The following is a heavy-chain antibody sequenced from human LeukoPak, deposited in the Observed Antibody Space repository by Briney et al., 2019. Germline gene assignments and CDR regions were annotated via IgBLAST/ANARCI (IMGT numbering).Heavy chain of an antibody. CDR2: INHSGDT. CDR1: DGPITTYY. J-gene: IGHJ3*02. D-gene: IGHD1-26*01. CDR3: ARAFSERIRSFDI. Sequence: PSETLSLTCTVSDGPITTYYWNWIRQPPGKGLEWIGYINHSGDTSYNPSLKSRVTISVDTSKNQFSLKLNSVTAADTAVYYCARAFSERIRSFDIWGQGTLVTVSS. V-gene: IGHV4-59*01.